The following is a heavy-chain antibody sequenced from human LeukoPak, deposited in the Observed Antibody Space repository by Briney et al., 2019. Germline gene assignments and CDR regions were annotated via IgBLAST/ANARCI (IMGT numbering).Heavy chain of an antibody. CDR1: GGSFSGYY. D-gene: IGHD6-13*01. V-gene: IGHV4-34*01. Sequence: SETLSLTCAVYGGSFSGYYWTWIRQPPGKGLELIGEISHSGSTNYNPSLKSRVTISVDTSKNQFSLKLSSVTAADTAVYYCARRPRSSSSYYYYMDVWGKGTTVTISS. CDR2: ISHSGST. CDR3: ARRPRSSSSYYYYMDV. J-gene: IGHJ6*03.